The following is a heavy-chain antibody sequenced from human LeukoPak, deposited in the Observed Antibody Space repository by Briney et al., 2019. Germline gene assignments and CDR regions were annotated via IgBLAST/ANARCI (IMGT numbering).Heavy chain of an antibody. Sequence: TSETLSLTCTVSGGSISSYYWSWLRQPPGKGLEWIGYIYYSGSTNYNPSLKSRVTISVDTSKNQFSLKLSSVTAADTAVYYCAKEETAAGRWFDPWGQGTLVTVSS. J-gene: IGHJ5*02. CDR1: GGSISSYY. D-gene: IGHD6-13*01. CDR3: AKEETAAGRWFDP. CDR2: IYYSGST. V-gene: IGHV4-59*01.